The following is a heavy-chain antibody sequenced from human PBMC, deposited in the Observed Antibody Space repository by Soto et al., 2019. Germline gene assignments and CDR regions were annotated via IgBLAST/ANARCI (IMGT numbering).Heavy chain of an antibody. Sequence: QVQLQQSEQGLVKPSQTLSLTCAISGDSVSSSSVTWNWIRQSPSRGLEWLGRTYYRSKWYNDYAESVNSRITINPDTSKNQFSLHLNSVTPEDTAVYYCVRLIGNSWLDFWGQGTLVTVSS. CDR1: GDSVSSSSVT. CDR3: VRLIGNSWLDF. J-gene: IGHJ5*01. CDR2: TYYRSKWYN. D-gene: IGHD1-26*01. V-gene: IGHV6-1*01.